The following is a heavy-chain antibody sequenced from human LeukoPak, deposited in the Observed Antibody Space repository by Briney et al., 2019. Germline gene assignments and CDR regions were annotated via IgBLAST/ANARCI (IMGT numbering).Heavy chain of an antibody. CDR3: AKDEVHDSSGRTIYYYYGMDV. J-gene: IGHJ6*02. CDR2: ISYDGNNK. D-gene: IGHD3-22*01. CDR1: GFTFSTYA. V-gene: IGHV3-30-3*01. Sequence: GGSLRLSCAASGFTFSTYAMHWVRQAPGKGLEWVAVISYDGNNKYYADSVKGRFTISRDNSKSTLYLQMNSLRAEDTAVYYCAKDEVHDSSGRTIYYYYGMDVWGQGTTVTVSS.